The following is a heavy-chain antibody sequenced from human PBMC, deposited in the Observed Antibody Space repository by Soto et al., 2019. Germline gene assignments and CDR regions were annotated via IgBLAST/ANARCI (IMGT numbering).Heavy chain of an antibody. D-gene: IGHD3-3*01. Sequence: EVQLVESGGGLVQPGGSLRLSCAASGFTLSDHYLDWVRQAPGKGLEWVGRSRNRVKSFTTAYAASVRGRFTFSRDDSTNSLYLQMNSLKADDTAVYYCARASTPDSTVYDYWGQGPLVTVSS. CDR1: GFTLSDHY. V-gene: IGHV3-72*01. CDR2: SRNRVKSFTT. J-gene: IGHJ4*02. CDR3: ARASTPDSTVYDY.